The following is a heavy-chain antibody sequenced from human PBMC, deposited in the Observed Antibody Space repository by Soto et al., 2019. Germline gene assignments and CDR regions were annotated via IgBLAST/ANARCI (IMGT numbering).Heavy chain of an antibody. J-gene: IGHJ5*02. V-gene: IGHV1-3*04. Sequence: ASVKVSCKASGYTFPVYAIHWVRQAPGEGLEWVGWVTTGTGDTKYAQKFQGRVTITRDISASTAYMELSSLTSEDTAVYYCVREDPGFDPWG. CDR1: GYTFPVYA. CDR3: VREDPGFDP. CDR2: VTTGTGDT.